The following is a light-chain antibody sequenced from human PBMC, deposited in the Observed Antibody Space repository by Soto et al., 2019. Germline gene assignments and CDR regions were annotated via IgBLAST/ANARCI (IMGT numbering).Light chain of an antibody. CDR1: QTVSSNY. CDR2: GIS. V-gene: IGKV3-20*01. CDR3: EQYGSSPRT. J-gene: IGKJ1*01. Sequence: EIVMMPSPATLSVSARGRASLSRRTSQTVSSNYFAWYQQKPGQAPRLLIYGISDRATGIPDRFSGSESETDFALTLSSLEPEDFALSYCEQYGSSPRTFGEGTKVDIK.